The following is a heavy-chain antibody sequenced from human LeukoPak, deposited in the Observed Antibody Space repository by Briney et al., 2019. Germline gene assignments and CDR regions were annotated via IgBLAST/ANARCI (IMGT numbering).Heavy chain of an antibody. CDR2: ITGSGGTT. CDR1: GFAFSNYG. Sequence: PGGSLRLSCAASGFAFSNYGMNWVRQAPGKGLEWVSGITGSGGTTYADSVKGRFTISRDNSKNTLYLQMNSPRAEDTAAYYCAKDGNWARFENWGQGTLVTVSS. D-gene: IGHD7-27*01. J-gene: IGHJ4*02. CDR3: AKDGNWARFEN. V-gene: IGHV3-23*01.